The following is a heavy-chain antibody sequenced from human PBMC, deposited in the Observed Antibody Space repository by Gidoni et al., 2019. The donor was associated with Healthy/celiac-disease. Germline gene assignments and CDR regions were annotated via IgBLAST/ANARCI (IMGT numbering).Heavy chain of an antibody. CDR2: ISSSSSTI. Sequence: EVQLVESGGGLVQPGGSLRLSCAASGFTFSSYSMNWVRQAPGKGLEWVSYISSSSSTIYYADSVKGRFTISRDNAKNSLYLQMNSLRDEDTAVYYCARDIWGSEQWLDDAFDIWGQGTMVTVSS. V-gene: IGHV3-48*02. CDR1: GFTFSSYS. J-gene: IGHJ3*02. D-gene: IGHD6-19*01. CDR3: ARDIWGSEQWLDDAFDI.